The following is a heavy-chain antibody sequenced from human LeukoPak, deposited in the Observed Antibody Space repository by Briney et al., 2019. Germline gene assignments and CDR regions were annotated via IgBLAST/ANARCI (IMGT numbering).Heavy chain of an antibody. CDR1: GYSFTSHW. CDR3: ARRQYYYDSSGYYYFDY. Sequence: GESLKISCKGSGYSFTSHWIGWVRQMPGKGLEWMGIIYPGDSDTRYSPSFQGQVTISADKSISTAYLQWSSLKASDTAMYYCARRQYYYDSSGYYYFDYWGQGTLVTVSS. D-gene: IGHD3-22*01. J-gene: IGHJ4*02. V-gene: IGHV5-51*01. CDR2: IYPGDSDT.